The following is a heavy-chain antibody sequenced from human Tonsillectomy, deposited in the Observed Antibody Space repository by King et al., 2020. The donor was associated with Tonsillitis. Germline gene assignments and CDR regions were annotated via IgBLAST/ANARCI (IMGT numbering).Heavy chain of an antibody. CDR2: SYYSGNP. D-gene: IGHD2-15*01. CDR3: GRYEGGVFDP. Sequence: VQLQESGPGLVKHSQTLSLTCTVSVGSTSGGAYYWTLIRQHPGKRLGWIGYSYYSGNPYYNPSLKCRLTISLDTSKNQFSLKLSSVTAADTAVYYCGRYEGGVFDPWGQGTLVTVSS. CDR1: VGSTSGGAYY. J-gene: IGHJ5*02. V-gene: IGHV4-31*03.